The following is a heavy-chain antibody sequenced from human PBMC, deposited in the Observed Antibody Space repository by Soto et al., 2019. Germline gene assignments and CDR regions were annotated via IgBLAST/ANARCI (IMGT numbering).Heavy chain of an antibody. CDR2: INPNSGGT. CDR1: GYTFTGYY. Sequence: VASVKVSCKASGYTFTGYYMHWVRQAPGQGLEWMGWINPNSGGTNYAQKFQGWVTMTRDTSISTAYMELSRLRSDDTAVYYCARGAHYYDSSGYYSGAFDIWGQGTMVTVSS. J-gene: IGHJ3*02. CDR3: ARGAHYYDSSGYYSGAFDI. D-gene: IGHD3-22*01. V-gene: IGHV1-2*04.